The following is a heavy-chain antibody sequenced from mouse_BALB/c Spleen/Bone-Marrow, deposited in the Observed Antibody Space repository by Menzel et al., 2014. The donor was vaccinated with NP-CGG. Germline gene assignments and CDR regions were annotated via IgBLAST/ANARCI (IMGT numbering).Heavy chain of an antibody. CDR3: ARGLLRLRGWYFDV. CDR1: GYTFTSSD. Sequence: VQLQQSGPELVKPGASVKMSCKASGYTFTSSDMLWVKQKPGQGLEWIGYINPYNDGTKYNEKSKGKATLTSDKSSSTACMELSSLTAEDPALYYCARGLLRLRGWYFDVWGAGTTVTVSS. CDR2: INPYNDGT. D-gene: IGHD1-2*01. V-gene: IGHV1-14*01. J-gene: IGHJ1*01.